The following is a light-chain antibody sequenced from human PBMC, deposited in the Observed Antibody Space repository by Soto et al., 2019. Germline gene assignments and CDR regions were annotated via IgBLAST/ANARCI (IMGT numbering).Light chain of an antibody. V-gene: IGLV2-14*01. CDR3: SSYTSSSTLV. J-gene: IGLJ1*01. Sequence: QSVLTQPASVSGSPGQSITISCTGTSSDVGGYNYVSWYQQHPGKAPKLMIYDVSNRPSGVSNRFSGSKSGNTASLTISGLQAEGEADYYCSSYTSSSTLVFGTGTKLTVL. CDR2: DVS. CDR1: SSDVGGYNY.